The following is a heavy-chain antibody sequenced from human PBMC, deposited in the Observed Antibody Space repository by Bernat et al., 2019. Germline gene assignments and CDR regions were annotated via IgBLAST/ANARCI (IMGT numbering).Heavy chain of an antibody. V-gene: IGHV3-7*03. Sequence: EVQLVDSGGGLVQPGGSLRLSSVASGFTLSSHWISWVRQAPGKRLEWVASINADGSAKYYVDSVRDRFAISRDNVKNSMYLQMNSLRVEDTAMYYWVRIAGAGRGGDYWGQGTLVTVSS. CDR1: GFTLSSHW. CDR3: VRIAGAGRGGDY. D-gene: IGHD6-19*01. J-gene: IGHJ4*02. CDR2: INADGSAK.